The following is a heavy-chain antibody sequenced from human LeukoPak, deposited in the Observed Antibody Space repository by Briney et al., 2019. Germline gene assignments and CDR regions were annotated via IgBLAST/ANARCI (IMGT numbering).Heavy chain of an antibody. CDR2: IYYSGST. D-gene: IGHD6-19*01. V-gene: IGHV4-59*01. Sequence: SETLSLTCTVSGGSIRSYYWSWIRQPPGKGLEWIGYIYYSGSTNYNPSLKSRVTISVDTSRNQFSLNVSSVTAADTAVYYCARRSDYSGWYGNDYWGQGTLVTVSS. CDR3: ARRSDYSGWYGNDY. J-gene: IGHJ4*02. CDR1: GGSIRSYY.